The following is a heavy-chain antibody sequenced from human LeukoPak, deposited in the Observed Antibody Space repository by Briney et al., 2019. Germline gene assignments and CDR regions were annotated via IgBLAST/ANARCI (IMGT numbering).Heavy chain of an antibody. Sequence: SETLSLTCTVSGYSISSGYYWGWIRQSPGKGLEWIGSIYHAGSTFHNPPLKSRVTISVDTSKNQFSLKVNSVTAADTAVYYCARGYNSGWYAYWGQGTLVTVSS. CDR1: GYSISSGYY. J-gene: IGHJ4*02. CDR3: ARGYNSGWYAY. V-gene: IGHV4-38-2*02. D-gene: IGHD6-19*01. CDR2: IYHAGST.